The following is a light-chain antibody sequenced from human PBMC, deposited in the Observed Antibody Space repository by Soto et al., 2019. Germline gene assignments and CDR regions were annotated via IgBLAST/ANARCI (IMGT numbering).Light chain of an antibody. CDR1: QSLLHSNGYNY. Sequence: DIVMTQSPLSLPVTPGEPASISCRSSQSLLHSNGYNYLDWYLQKPGQSPQLLIYLGSNRASGVPDRFSGSGSGTDFTLKISRVEAEDVGVYYCMQALQTLLTFGQGTRLE. CDR3: MQALQTLLT. CDR2: LGS. J-gene: IGKJ5*01. V-gene: IGKV2-28*01.